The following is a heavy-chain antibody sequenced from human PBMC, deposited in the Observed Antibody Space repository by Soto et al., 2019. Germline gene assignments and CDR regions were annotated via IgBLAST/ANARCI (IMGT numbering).Heavy chain of an antibody. Sequence: QVQLVESGGGMVQPGRSLRLSCAVSGFTVSTYGMHWVRQAPGKGLEWVAVISRDGGTKYYADSVKGRFTISRDNSRNTLFLEMNSLRSDDMAVYYCTGEFASGYWGQGTLVTVSS. CDR2: ISRDGGTK. D-gene: IGHD2-8*02. V-gene: IGHV3-30*03. J-gene: IGHJ4*02. CDR3: TGEFASGY. CDR1: GFTVSTYG.